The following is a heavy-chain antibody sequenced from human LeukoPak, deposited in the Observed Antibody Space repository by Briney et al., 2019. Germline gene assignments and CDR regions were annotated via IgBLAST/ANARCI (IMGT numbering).Heavy chain of an antibody. V-gene: IGHV4-59*01. J-gene: IGHJ4*02. Sequence: SETLSLTCTVSGGSISRYYWSWIRHPPREGLEWIGDIYYSGSPNYTPSLKSRVTISVDTSKNQFSLKLSSVTAADTAVYYCARGESIAAAGGSDYFDYWGQGTLVTVSS. CDR2: IYYSGSP. CDR1: GGSISRYY. D-gene: IGHD6-13*01. CDR3: ARGESIAAAGGSDYFDY.